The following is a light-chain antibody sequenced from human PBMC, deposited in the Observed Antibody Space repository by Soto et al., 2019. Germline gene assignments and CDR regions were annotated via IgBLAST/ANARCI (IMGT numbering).Light chain of an antibody. CDR3: QQLNSYPYT. CDR2: AAS. CDR1: QGISSY. J-gene: IGKJ2*01. Sequence: DIQLTQSPSFLSASVGDRVTITCRAIQGISSYLAWYQQNPGKAPKLLIYAASTLQSGVPSRFSGSGSGTEFTLTISSLQPEDFATYYFQQLNSYPYTFGQGTKLEIK. V-gene: IGKV1-9*01.